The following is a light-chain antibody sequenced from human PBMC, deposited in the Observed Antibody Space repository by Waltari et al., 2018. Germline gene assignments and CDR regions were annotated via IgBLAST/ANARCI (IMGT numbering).Light chain of an antibody. V-gene: IGLV3-9*01. CDR2: RDK. CDR3: QVWDSGTAV. Sequence: SYDLTQPLSVSVALGQTARISCGGTNIGGKNVHWYHQKAGQAPLLVIYRDKNRPSRIPERFSGSNSENTATLTISRAQAADEADYYCQVWDSGTAVFGGGTQLTVL. J-gene: IGLJ7*01. CDR1: NIGGKN.